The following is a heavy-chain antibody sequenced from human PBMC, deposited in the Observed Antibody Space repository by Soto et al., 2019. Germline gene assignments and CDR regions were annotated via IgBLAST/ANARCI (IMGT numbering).Heavy chain of an antibody. CDR2: ISSSTSYT. CDR1: GFTFSDYY. V-gene: IGHV3-11*05. CDR3: ARRRWDAFDI. J-gene: IGHJ3*02. Sequence: QVPLVESGGGLVQPGGSLRLSCAASGFTFSDYYMSWIRQAPGKGLEWVSYISSSTSYTDYADSVKGRFTISRDNAKNSLYLQMNSLRAEDTAVYYCARRRWDAFDIWGQGTMVTVSS. D-gene: IGHD6-13*01.